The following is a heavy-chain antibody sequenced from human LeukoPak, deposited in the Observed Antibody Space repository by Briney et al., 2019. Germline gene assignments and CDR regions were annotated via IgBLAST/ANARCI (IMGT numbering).Heavy chain of an antibody. D-gene: IGHD6-13*01. J-gene: IGHJ5*02. CDR3: ARDSSSHQGHNWFDP. Sequence: SETLSLTCTVSGYSISSGYYWGWIRQPPGKGLEWIGSIYHSGSTYYNPSLKSRVTISVDTSKNQFSLKLSSVTAADTAVYYCARDSSSHQGHNWFDPWGQGTLVTVSS. CDR1: GYSISSGYY. V-gene: IGHV4-38-2*02. CDR2: IYHSGST.